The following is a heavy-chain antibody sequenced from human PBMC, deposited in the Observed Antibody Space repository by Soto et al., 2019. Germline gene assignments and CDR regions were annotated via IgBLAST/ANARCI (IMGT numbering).Heavy chain of an antibody. D-gene: IGHD3-16*02. CDR2: SSHSGST. J-gene: IGHJ4*02. CDR1: GGSFSGYY. V-gene: IGHV4-34*01. Sequence: ETLSLTCAVYGGSFSGYYWSWIRQPPGKGLEWIGESSHSGSTKYNPSLKSRVTISVDTSKNQFSLKLSSVTAADTAVYYCARAYDYVWGTYRLDYWGQGTLVTVSS. CDR3: ARAYDYVWGTYRLDY.